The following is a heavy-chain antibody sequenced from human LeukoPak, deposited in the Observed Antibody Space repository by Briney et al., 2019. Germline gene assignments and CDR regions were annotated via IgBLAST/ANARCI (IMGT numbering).Heavy chain of an antibody. CDR3: AKTSVDSSSWYEDAFDI. Sequence: PGGSLRLSCAASGFTFSSYAMCWVRQAPGKGLEWVSAISGSGGSTYYADSVKGRFTISRDNSKNTLYLQMNSLRAEDTAVYYCAKTSVDSSSWYEDAFDIWGQGTMVTVSS. D-gene: IGHD6-13*01. CDR2: ISGSGGST. J-gene: IGHJ3*02. V-gene: IGHV3-23*01. CDR1: GFTFSSYA.